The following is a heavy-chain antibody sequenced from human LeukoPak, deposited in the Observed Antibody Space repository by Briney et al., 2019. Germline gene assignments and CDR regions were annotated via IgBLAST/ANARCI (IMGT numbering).Heavy chain of an antibody. CDR1: GYTFTSYD. J-gene: IGHJ4*02. CDR2: MNPNSGNT. CDR3: ARSYCSSISCRFDY. D-gene: IGHD2-2*01. Sequence: ASVKVSCKASGYTFTSYDINWVRQATGQGLEWMGWMNPNSGNTGYAQKLQGRVTMTRNTSISTAYMGLSSLRSADTAVYYCARSYCSSISCRFDYWGQGTLVTVSS. V-gene: IGHV1-8*01.